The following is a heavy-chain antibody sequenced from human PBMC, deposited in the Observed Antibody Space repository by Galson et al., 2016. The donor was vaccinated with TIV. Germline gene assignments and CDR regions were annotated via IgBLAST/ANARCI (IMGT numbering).Heavy chain of an antibody. CDR2: ILPISQTS. Sequence: SVKVSCKASGGSLANYAFNWVRQAPGQGLEWMGGILPISQTSNYAQNFLGRVTFTADASSTTVYMELSGLTSDDTAVYYCARDVPCGGACYYFDYWGQGTLVTVSA. J-gene: IGHJ4*02. V-gene: IGHV1-69*13. D-gene: IGHD3-10*01. CDR1: GGSLANYA. CDR3: ARDVPCGGACYYFDY.